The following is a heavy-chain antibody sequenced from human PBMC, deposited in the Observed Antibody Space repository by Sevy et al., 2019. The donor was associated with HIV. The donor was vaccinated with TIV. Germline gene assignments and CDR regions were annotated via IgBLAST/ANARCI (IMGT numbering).Heavy chain of an antibody. CDR2: IIPLSGTP. Sequence: ASVKVSCKSSGGTFNMYAISWVRQAPGQGLEWMGGIIPLSGTPNYAQKFQDRVTRTADKSTKTAYMELRGLTSDDTAMYFCARDPREPHSFFDYWGQGTLVTVSS. CDR1: GGTFNMYA. V-gene: IGHV1-69*06. J-gene: IGHJ4*02. CDR3: ARDPREPHSFFDY. D-gene: IGHD2-21*01.